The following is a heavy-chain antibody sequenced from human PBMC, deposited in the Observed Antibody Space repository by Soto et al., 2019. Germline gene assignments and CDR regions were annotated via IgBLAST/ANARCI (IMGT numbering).Heavy chain of an antibody. CDR1: SGSVSNYY. J-gene: IGHJ4*02. CDR2: MYTGGST. D-gene: IGHD2-15*01. CDR3: ARASVGPPGGGSWTMPFDS. Sequence: QVQLQESGPGLVKPSETLTLTCKVSSGSVSNYYWSWIRQPAGKGLEWIGRMYTGGSTNYNPSLKSRVTMSVDTSKNQFSLRLTSVTAADTAAYYCARASVGPPGGGSWTMPFDSWGRGTLVTVSS. V-gene: IGHV4-4*07.